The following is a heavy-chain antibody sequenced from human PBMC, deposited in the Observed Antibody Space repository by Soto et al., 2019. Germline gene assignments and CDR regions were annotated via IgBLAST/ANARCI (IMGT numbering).Heavy chain of an antibody. V-gene: IGHV4-4*07. Sequence: SETLSLTCIVSGGSITSYHWSWIRQPAGKGLEWIGRVYAAGNTNYNPSLTGRVTMSIDTSKKQFSLRMTSLTAADTAVYFCARVFDYWSGFYVYWGQGILVTVSS. D-gene: IGHD3-3*01. CDR2: VYAAGNT. CDR3: ARVFDYWSGFYVY. J-gene: IGHJ4*02. CDR1: GGSITSYH.